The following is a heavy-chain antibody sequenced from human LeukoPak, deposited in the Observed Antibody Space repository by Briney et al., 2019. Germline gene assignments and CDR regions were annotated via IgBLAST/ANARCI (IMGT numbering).Heavy chain of an antibody. CDR3: AREGVMVRGVPIDY. CDR2: INNDGSST. Sequence: GGSLRLSCAASGFTFSSYWMHWVRQAPGKGLVWVSRINNDGSSTSYADSVQGRFTISRDNAKNTLYLQMNSLRAEDTAVYYCAREGVMVRGVPIDYWGQGTLVTVSS. CDR1: GFTFSSYW. D-gene: IGHD3-10*01. J-gene: IGHJ4*02. V-gene: IGHV3-74*01.